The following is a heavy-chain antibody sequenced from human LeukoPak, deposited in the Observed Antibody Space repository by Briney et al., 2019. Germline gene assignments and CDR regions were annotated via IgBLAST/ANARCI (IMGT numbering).Heavy chain of an antibody. V-gene: IGHV5-51*01. CDR1: RYSFTSYW. CDR3: ARTRGSGSYQDYFDY. J-gene: IGHJ4*02. Sequence: GESLKISCKGSRYSFTSYWIGWVRQMPGKGLDGMGIIYPGDSDTRYSPSFQGQVTISADKSISTAYLQWSSLKASDTAMYYCARTRGSGSYQDYFDYWGQGTLVTVSS. D-gene: IGHD3-10*01. CDR2: IYPGDSDT.